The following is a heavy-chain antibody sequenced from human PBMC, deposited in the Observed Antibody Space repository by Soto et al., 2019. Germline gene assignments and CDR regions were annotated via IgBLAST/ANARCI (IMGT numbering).Heavy chain of an antibody. J-gene: IGHJ5*02. D-gene: IGHD3-3*01. CDR1: GYTFTSYD. CDR3: ARVGNEFWSGYWSWFDP. V-gene: IGHV1-8*01. CDR2: MNPNSGNT. Sequence: ASVKVSCKASGYTFTSYDINWVRQATGQGLEWMGWMNPNSGNTGYAQKLQGRVTMTTDTSTSTAYMELRSLRSDDTAVYYCARVGNEFWSGYWSWFDPWAQGTLVPVSS.